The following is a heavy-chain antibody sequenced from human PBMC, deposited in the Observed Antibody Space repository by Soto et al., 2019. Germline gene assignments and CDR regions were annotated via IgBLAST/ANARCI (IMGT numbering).Heavy chain of an antibody. J-gene: IGHJ4*02. Sequence: PGGSLRLSCAASGFTFSDYYMSWIRQAPGKGLEWVSYISSSGSTIYYADSVKGRFTISRDNAKNSLYLQMNSLRAEDTAVYYCAREAGITMVRVYYFDYWGQGTLVTVSS. V-gene: IGHV3-11*01. CDR3: AREAGITMVRVYYFDY. D-gene: IGHD3-10*01. CDR2: ISSSGSTI. CDR1: GFTFSDYY.